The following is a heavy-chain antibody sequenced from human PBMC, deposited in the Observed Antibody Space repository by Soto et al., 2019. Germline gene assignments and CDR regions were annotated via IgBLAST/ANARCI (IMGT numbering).Heavy chain of an antibody. J-gene: IGHJ4*02. CDR3: ARCIAAAGPIDY. CDR2: IYYIGST. V-gene: IGHV4-39*01. Sequence: PSETLSLTCTVSGGSIITSSYYWGWFRQPPGKGLEWIGSIYYIGSTYYNPSLKSRVTISVDTSKNQFSLKLSSVTAADTAVYYCARCIAAAGPIDYWGQGTLVTVS. D-gene: IGHD6-13*01. CDR1: GGSIITSSYY.